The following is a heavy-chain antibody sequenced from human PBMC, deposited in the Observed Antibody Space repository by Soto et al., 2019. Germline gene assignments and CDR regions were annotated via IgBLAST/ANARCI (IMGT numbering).Heavy chain of an antibody. CDR2: IIPIFGTA. V-gene: IGHV1-69*13. Sequence: SVKVSCKASGGTFSSYAISWVRQAPGQGLEWMGGIIPIFGTANYAQKFQGRVTITADESTSTAYMELSSLRSEDTAVYYCARAKLEPLYYYYGMDVWGQGTTVTVSS. J-gene: IGHJ6*02. CDR3: ARAKLEPLYYYYGMDV. D-gene: IGHD1-1*01. CDR1: GGTFSSYA.